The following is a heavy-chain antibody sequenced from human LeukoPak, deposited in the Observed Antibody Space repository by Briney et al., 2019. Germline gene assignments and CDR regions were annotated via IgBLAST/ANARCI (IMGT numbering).Heavy chain of an antibody. Sequence: GGSLRLSCAASGFTFSSYSMNWVRQAPGKGLEWVSSISSSSSYIYYADSVKGRFTISRDNSKNTLYLQMNSLRAEDTAVYYCARDPAWGRRYKLSMMLDYWGQGTLVTVSS. D-gene: IGHD3-16*01. J-gene: IGHJ4*02. CDR1: GFTFSSYS. CDR3: ARDPAWGRRYKLSMMLDY. V-gene: IGHV3-21*01. CDR2: ISSSSSYI.